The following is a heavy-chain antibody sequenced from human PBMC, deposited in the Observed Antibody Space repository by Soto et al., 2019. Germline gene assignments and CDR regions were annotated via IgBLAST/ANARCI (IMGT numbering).Heavy chain of an antibody. D-gene: IGHD2-8*01. Sequence: SEILSLTCTVSGGSISSHYFSWIRQPPGKGLEWIGHIYYSGITNYNPSLKSRVTISVDTSKNQISLKLNSVTAADTAVYYCVIDVSNDVYPYDYWGHGTLVTVSS. J-gene: IGHJ4*01. V-gene: IGHV4-59*11. CDR3: VIDVSNDVYPYDY. CDR2: IYYSGIT. CDR1: GGSISSHY.